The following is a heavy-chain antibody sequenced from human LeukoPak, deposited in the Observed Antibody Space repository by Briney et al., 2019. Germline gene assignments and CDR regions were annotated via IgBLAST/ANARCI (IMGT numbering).Heavy chain of an antibody. V-gene: IGHV3-15*01. D-gene: IGHD2-8*01. J-gene: IGHJ4*02. CDR1: GFTFSHAW. CDR2: IKSKTDGGTT. CDR3: TTYWGNGGTFFFFDY. Sequence: GGSLRLSCAASGFTFSHAWMSWVRQAPGKGLEWVGRIKSKTDGGTTEYAAPVKGRFTISRDDSKNTLSLQMNSLKTEDTAVYYCTTYWGNGGTFFFFDYWGQGTLVTVSS.